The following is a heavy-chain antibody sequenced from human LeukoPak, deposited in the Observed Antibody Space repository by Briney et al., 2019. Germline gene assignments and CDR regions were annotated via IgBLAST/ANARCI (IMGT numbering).Heavy chain of an antibody. CDR3: AREYDSSWPS. V-gene: IGHV3-23*01. J-gene: IGHJ5*02. CDR2: ISDDSAKI. Sequence: PGGSLRLSCAASGFSFRTYAMSWVRQAPGKGLDWVSAISDDSAKIYYSASVKGRFTISRDNSKNILLLQLNSLRVEDTGVYYCAREYDSSWPSWGQGTLVTVSS. CDR1: GFSFRTYA. D-gene: IGHD3-22*01.